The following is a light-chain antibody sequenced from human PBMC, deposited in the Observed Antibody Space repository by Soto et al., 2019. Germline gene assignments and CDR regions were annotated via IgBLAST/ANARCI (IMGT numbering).Light chain of an antibody. CDR3: SSYTSSSTYEV. J-gene: IGLJ1*01. CDR2: EVS. Sequence: QSVLSHPASVSWSPGHSITISCTGTSSDVGGYNYVSWYQQHPGKAPKLMIYEVSNRPSGVSNRFSGSKSGNTASLTISGLQAEDEADYYCSSYTSSSTYEVFGTGTKVTAL. V-gene: IGLV2-14*01. CDR1: SSDVGGYNY.